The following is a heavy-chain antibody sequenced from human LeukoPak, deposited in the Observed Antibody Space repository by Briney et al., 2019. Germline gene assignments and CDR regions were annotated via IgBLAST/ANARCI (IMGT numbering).Heavy chain of an antibody. CDR2: INPNSGGT. CDR3: ARDGRVAARPDYYYGMDV. D-gene: IGHD6-6*01. J-gene: IGHJ6*02. V-gene: IGHV1-2*02. CDR1: GYTFTGYY. Sequence: ASVKVSCKASGYTFTGYYMHWVRQAPEQGLEWMGWINPNSGGTNYAQKFQGRVTMTRDTSISTAYMELSRLRSDDTAVYYCARDGRVAARPDYYYGMDVWGQGTTVTVSS.